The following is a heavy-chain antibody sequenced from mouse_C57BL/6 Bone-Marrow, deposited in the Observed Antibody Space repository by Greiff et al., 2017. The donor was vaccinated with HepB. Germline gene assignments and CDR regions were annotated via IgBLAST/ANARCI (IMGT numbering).Heavy chain of an antibody. Sequence: EVQRVESGGGLVQPKGSLKLSCAASGFTFNTYAMHWVRQAPGKGLEWVARIRSKSSNYATYYADSVKDRFTISRDDSQSMLYLQMNNLKTEDTAMYYCVRDRGVVARDYAMDYWGQGTSVTVSS. J-gene: IGHJ4*01. CDR2: IRSKSSNYAT. D-gene: IGHD1-1*01. CDR1: GFTFNTYA. CDR3: VRDRGVVARDYAMDY. V-gene: IGHV10-3*01.